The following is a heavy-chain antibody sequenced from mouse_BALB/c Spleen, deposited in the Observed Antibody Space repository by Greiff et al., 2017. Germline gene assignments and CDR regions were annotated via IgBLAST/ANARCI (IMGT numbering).Heavy chain of an antibody. V-gene: IGHV1-67*01. Sequence: VKLQESGPELVRPGVSVKISCKGSGYTFTDYAMHWVKQSHAKSLEWIGVISTYYGNTNYNQKFKGKATMTVDKSSSTAYMELARLTSEDSAIYYCARGTWGYYFDYWGQGTTLTVSS. CDR3: ARGTWGYYFDY. CDR2: ISTYYGNT. J-gene: IGHJ2*01. CDR1: GYTFTDYA.